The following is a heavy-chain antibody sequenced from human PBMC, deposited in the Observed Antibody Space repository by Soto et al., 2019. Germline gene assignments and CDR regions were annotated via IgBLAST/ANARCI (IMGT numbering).Heavy chain of an antibody. CDR3: ARGPRYNWNSAGPYFHP. D-gene: IGHD1-7*01. Sequence: SETLSLTCAVSGGSISSSNWWSWVRRPPGKGLEWVGEIYHSGSTNYNPSLKSRVTISVDKSKNQFSLKLSSVTAADTAVYYCARGPRYNWNSAGPYFHPRRHGPLVTVSS. CDR1: GGSISSSNW. J-gene: IGHJ5*02. V-gene: IGHV4-4*02. CDR2: IYHSGST.